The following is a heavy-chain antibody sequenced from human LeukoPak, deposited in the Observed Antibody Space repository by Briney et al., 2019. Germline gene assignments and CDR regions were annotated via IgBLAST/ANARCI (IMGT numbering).Heavy chain of an antibody. CDR2: IYSGGST. J-gene: IGHJ4*02. CDR1: GFTFSNYA. CDR3: ARDSLHYGVDY. Sequence: PGGSLRLSCAASGFTFSNYAMDWVRQAPGKGLEWVSVIYSGGSTYYADSVKGRFTISRDNSKNTLYLQMDSLRAEDTAVYYCARDSLHYGVDYWGQGTLVTVSS. V-gene: IGHV3-66*01. D-gene: IGHD4-17*01.